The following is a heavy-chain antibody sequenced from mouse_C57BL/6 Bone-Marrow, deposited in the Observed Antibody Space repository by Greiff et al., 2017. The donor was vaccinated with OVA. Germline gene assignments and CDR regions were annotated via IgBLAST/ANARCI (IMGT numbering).Heavy chain of an antibody. CDR1: GYTFTSYW. CDR2: IDPSDSYT. V-gene: IGHV1-69*01. CDR3: ARDARYYYGSSYYFDY. J-gene: IGHJ2*01. Sequence: QVQLQQPGAELVMPGASVKLSCKASGYTFTSYWMHWVKQRPGQGLEWIGEIDPSDSYTNYNQKFKGKSTLTVDKSSSTAYMQLSSLTSEDSAVYYCARDARYYYGSSYYFDYWGQGTTLTVSS. D-gene: IGHD1-1*01.